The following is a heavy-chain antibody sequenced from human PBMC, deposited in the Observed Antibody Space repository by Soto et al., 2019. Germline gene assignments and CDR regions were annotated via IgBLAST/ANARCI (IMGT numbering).Heavy chain of an antibody. D-gene: IGHD1-26*01. V-gene: IGHV3-74*01. CDR2: LNTDGTDT. J-gene: IGHJ3*01. CDR3: ARHLVLKGDALDF. Sequence: EMQLVESGGGLVQPGGSLRLSCAASGFTFSRYWMHWVRQAPGKGLVWVSRLNTDGTDTRYAVSVKGRFTISRDNAKNTLYLQMNSLRAEDTAVYYCARHLVLKGDALDFWGQGTMVTVSS. CDR1: GFTFSRYW.